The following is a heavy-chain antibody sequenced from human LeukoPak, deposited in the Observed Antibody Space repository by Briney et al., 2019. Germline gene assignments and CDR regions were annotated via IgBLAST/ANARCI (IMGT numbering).Heavy chain of an antibody. CDR1: GGSISSSSYY. V-gene: IGHV4-39*07. CDR3: ARALRSGYENGDNFDY. Sequence: PSETLSLTCTVSGGSISSSSYYWGWIRQPPGKGLEWIGSIYYSGSTYYNPSLKSRVTISVDTSKNQFSLKLSSVTAADTAVYYCARALRSGYENGDNFDYWGQGTLVTVSS. D-gene: IGHD5-12*01. J-gene: IGHJ4*02. CDR2: IYYSGST.